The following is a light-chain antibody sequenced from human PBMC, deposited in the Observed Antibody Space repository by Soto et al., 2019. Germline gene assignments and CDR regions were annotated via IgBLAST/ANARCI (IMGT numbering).Light chain of an antibody. V-gene: IGKV3-15*01. Sequence: EIVMTQSPATLSVSPGERATLSCRASQSVSSNLAWYQQKPGQAPRLLIYGASTRATGTPDRFSGRGSGTDFTLTISSLQSEDSAVYYCPQCNDWPHTFGQGTKLEIK. J-gene: IGKJ2*01. CDR1: QSVSSN. CDR3: PQCNDWPHT. CDR2: GAS.